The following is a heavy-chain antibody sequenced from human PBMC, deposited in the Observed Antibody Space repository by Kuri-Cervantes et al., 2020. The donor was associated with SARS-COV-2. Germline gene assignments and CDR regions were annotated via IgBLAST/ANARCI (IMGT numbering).Heavy chain of an antibody. D-gene: IGHD3-16*02. Sequence: GESLKISCTASGFTFGDYAMSWVRQAPGKGLEWVGFIRSKAYGGTTEYAASVKGRFTISSDDSKSIAYLQMNSLRAEDTAVYYCKSDCVWGSYRPFNLDAFDIWGQGTMVTVSS. V-gene: IGHV3-49*04. CDR1: GFTFGDYA. CDR2: IRSKAYGGTT. CDR3: KSDCVWGSYRPFNLDAFDI. J-gene: IGHJ3*02.